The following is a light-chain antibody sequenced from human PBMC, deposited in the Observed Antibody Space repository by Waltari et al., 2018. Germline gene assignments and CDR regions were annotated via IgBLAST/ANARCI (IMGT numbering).Light chain of an antibody. CDR2: DVN. Sequence: QSALTQPAPVSASPGQSITIPCTATTSDLGSDNYVSWYQQHPGRAPKLMIYDVNNRPSGVSIRFSGSKSFNAASLTSSGLQAEDEADYYCSSYTTNTRVFGGGTKLTV. CDR3: SSYTTNTRV. J-gene: IGLJ2*01. CDR1: TSDLGSDNY. V-gene: IGLV2-14*03.